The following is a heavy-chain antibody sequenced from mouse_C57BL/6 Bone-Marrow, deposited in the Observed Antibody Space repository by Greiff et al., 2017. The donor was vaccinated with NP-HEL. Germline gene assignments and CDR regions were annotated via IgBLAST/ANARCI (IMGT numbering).Heavy chain of an antibody. D-gene: IGHD4-1*01. V-gene: IGHV5-17*01. Sequence: EVHLVESGGGLVKPGGSLKLSCAASGFTFSDYGMHWVRQAPEKGLEWVAYISSGSSTIYYADTVKGRFTISRDNAKNTLFLQMTSLRSEDTAMYYCASTNWAWFAYWGQGTLVTVSA. CDR3: ASTNWAWFAY. CDR1: GFTFSDYG. CDR2: ISSGSSTI. J-gene: IGHJ3*01.